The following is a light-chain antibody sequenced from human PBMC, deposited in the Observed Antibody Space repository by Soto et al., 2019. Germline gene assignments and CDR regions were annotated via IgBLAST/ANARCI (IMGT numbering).Light chain of an antibody. CDR2: DHT. J-gene: IGLJ2*01. CDR3: QSYDTSLDVV. Sequence: VLTQPPSVSGAPGQRVTISCTGSSSNLGAGYDVHWYKQLPGTAPKLLIYDHTNRPSGVPDRFSGSKSGTSASLAITGLQDEDEADYYCQSYDTSLDVVFGGGTKVTVL. V-gene: IGLV1-40*01. CDR1: SSNLGAGYD.